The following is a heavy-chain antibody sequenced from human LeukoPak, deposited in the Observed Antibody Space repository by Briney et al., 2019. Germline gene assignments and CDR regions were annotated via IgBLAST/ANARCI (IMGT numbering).Heavy chain of an antibody. J-gene: IGHJ6*03. CDR3: ARDRCSSTSCYNPPGYMDV. CDR2: ISSNSDTI. CDR1: GFTFSSYT. V-gene: IGHV3-48*04. D-gene: IGHD2-2*02. Sequence: GGSLRLSCAASGFTFSSYTMSWVRQAPGKGLEWVSTISSNSDTIYYADSVKGRFTISRDNAKNSLYLQMNSLRAEDTAVYYCARDRCSSTSCYNPPGYMDVWGKGTTVTVSS.